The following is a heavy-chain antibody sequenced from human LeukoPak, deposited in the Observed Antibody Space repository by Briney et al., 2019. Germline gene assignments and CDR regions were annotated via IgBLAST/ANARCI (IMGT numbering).Heavy chain of an antibody. CDR2: INTSGST. CDR1: GDSISTYY. V-gene: IGHV4-4*07. J-gene: IGHJ4*02. D-gene: IGHD6-13*01. Sequence: SETLSLTCTVSGDSISTYYWSWIRQPAGKGLEWIGRINTSGSTNYNPSLKSRVTMSVDTSKNQFSLKLSSVTAADTAVYYCARQSDKAAGGTFAFDYWGQGAPVTVS. CDR3: ARQSDKAAGGTFAFDY.